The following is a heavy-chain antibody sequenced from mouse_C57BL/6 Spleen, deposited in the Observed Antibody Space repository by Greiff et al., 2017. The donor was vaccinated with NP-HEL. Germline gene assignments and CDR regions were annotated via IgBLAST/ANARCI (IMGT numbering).Heavy chain of an antibody. V-gene: IGHV1-62-2*01. CDR2: FYPGSGSI. CDR1: GYTFTEYT. Sequence: QVQLQQSGAELVKPGASVKLSCKASGYTFTEYTIHWVKQRSGQGLEWIGWFYPGSGSIKYNEKFKDKATLTADKSSSTVYMELSRWTSEDSAVYFCARHEEGRVGRYWYFDVWGTGTTVTVAS. CDR3: ARHEEGRVGRYWYFDV. D-gene: IGHD4-1*01. J-gene: IGHJ1*03.